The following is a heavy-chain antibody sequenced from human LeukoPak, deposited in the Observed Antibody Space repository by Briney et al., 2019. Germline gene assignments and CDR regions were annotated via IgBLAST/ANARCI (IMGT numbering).Heavy chain of an antibody. Sequence: GGSLRLSCAASGFTFDDHGMSWVRQAPGRGLEWVSGIKWDGGRTGYADSVKGRFTISRDNAKNTLYLQMNSLRVEDTAVYYCAREWSGFGELPDYWGQGTLVTVSS. D-gene: IGHD3-10*01. CDR3: AREWSGFGELPDY. CDR1: GFTFDDHG. V-gene: IGHV3-20*04. CDR2: IKWDGGRT. J-gene: IGHJ4*02.